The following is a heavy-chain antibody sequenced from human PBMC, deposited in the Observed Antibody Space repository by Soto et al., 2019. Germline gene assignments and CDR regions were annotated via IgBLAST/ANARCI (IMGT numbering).Heavy chain of an antibody. Sequence: ASVKVSCKASGYTFTGYYMHWVRQAPGQGLEWMGWINPDSGGTNYAQKFQGRVTMTRDTSISTAYMELSRLRTDDSAVYYCARGWELIHFYFDSWGQGTLVTVSS. CDR3: ARGWELIHFYFDS. J-gene: IGHJ4*02. CDR1: GYTFTGYY. CDR2: INPDSGGT. D-gene: IGHD1-26*01. V-gene: IGHV1-2*02.